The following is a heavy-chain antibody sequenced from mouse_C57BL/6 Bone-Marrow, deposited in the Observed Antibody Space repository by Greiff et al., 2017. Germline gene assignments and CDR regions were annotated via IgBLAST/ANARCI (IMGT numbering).Heavy chain of an antibody. CDR2: IDTSDSYT. D-gene: IGHD3-2*02. CDR1: GYTFTSYW. CDR3: ARSSSGYEAY. Sequence: QVQLQQPGAELVMPGASVTLSCKASGYTFTSYWMHWVKQRPGKGLEWLGEIDTSDSYTNYNPKFQGKSTMTVDKSSSTAYMQLSSLTSEDSACYYCARSSSGYEAYWGQGTLVTVSA. J-gene: IGHJ3*01. V-gene: IGHV1-69*01.